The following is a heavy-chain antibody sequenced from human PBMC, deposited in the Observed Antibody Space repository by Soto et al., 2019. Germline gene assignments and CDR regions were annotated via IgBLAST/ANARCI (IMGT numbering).Heavy chain of an antibody. Sequence: QLVESGGGLVQPGGSLRVSCAASGFSFSWSDMHWVRQPTGGGLEWVSAIGTGGDTYYADSVKGRFTISRENAKNALFLQMNSLSAEDTAVYYCAREIVDSVTTYGPFDLWGRGTLVTVSS. V-gene: IGHV3-13*04. D-gene: IGHD4-17*01. CDR3: AREIVDSVTTYGPFDL. CDR1: GFSFSWSD. J-gene: IGHJ2*01. CDR2: IGTGGDT.